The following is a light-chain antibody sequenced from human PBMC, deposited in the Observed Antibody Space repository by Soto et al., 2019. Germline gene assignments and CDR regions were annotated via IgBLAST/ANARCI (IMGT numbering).Light chain of an antibody. CDR1: QSISYW. V-gene: IGKV1-5*03. CDR2: KAS. J-gene: IGKJ2*01. CDR3: QQYNSYLYT. Sequence: DIQMTQSPSTLSASVGDRVTITFRASQSISYWLAWYQQKPGKAPKLLIYKASSLESGVPSRFSGSGSGTEFTLTISSLQPDDFATYYGQQYNSYLYTFGPGTKLDIK.